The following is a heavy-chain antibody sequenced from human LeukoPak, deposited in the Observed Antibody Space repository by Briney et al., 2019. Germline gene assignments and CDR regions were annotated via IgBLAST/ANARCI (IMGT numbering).Heavy chain of an antibody. D-gene: IGHD6-13*01. V-gene: IGHV1-18*01. J-gene: IGHJ5*02. CDR2: ISAYIGNT. Sequence: ASVKVSCKASGYTFTSYGISWVRQAPGQGLEWMGWISAYIGNTNYAQKLQGRVTMTTDTSTSTAYMELRSLRFDDTAVYYCARMSGYSSSWYNWFDPWGQGTLATVSS. CDR3: ARMSGYSSSWYNWFDP. CDR1: GYTFTSYG.